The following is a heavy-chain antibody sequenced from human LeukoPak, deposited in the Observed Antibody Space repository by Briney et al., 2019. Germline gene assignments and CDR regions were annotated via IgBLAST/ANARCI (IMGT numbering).Heavy chain of an antibody. CDR3: ARGKYYYDSSGYLAY. D-gene: IGHD3-22*01. CDR1: RYTFTGYY. CDR2: INPNSGGT. Sequence: ASVKVSCKASRYTFTGYYMHWVRQAPGQGLEWMGWINPNSGGTNYAQKFQGRVTMTRDKSISTAYMELSRLRSDDTAVYYCARGKYYYDSSGYLAYWGQGTLVTVSS. V-gene: IGHV1-2*02. J-gene: IGHJ4*02.